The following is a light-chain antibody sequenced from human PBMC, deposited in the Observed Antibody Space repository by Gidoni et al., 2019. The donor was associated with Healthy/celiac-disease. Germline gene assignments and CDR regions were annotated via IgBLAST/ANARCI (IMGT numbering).Light chain of an antibody. CDR1: QDISNS. V-gene: IGKV1-33*01. CDR3: QQYDNLPVT. CDR2: DAS. J-gene: IGKJ2*01. Sequence: DINIPKSPSSLSASVGHRVTITSHASQDISNSLNWYQQKPGKAPKLLIYDASNLETGVPSRFRGSGSRTDFTFTISSLQPEDIATYYCQQYDNLPVTFXQXTKLEIK.